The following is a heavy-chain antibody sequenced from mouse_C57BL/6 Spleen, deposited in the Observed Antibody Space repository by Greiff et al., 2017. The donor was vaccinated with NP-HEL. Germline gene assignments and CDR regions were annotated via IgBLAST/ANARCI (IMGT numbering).Heavy chain of an antibody. Sequence: EVQLVESGPGLVKPSQSLSLTCSVTGYSITSGYYWNWIRQFPGNKLEWMGYISYDGSNNYNPSLKNRISITRDTSKNQFFLKLNSVTTEDTATYYCARGGGYSSFDYWGQGTTLTVSS. CDR3: ARGGGYSSFDY. V-gene: IGHV3-6*01. J-gene: IGHJ2*01. CDR1: GYSITSGYY. D-gene: IGHD2-3*01. CDR2: ISYDGSN.